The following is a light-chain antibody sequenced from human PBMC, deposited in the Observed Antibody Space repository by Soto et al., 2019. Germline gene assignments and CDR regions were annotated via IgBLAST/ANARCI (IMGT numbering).Light chain of an antibody. V-gene: IGKV1-5*01. J-gene: IGKJ4*01. CDR2: DAS. CDR3: QQYNSYSRT. Sequence: DIQMTQSPSTLSASVGDRVTITCRASQSISSWLAWYQQKPVKAPKLLIYDASSLESGVPSRFSGSGSGTEFTLTISSLQPDDFATYYCQQYNSYSRTFGGGTKVDI. CDR1: QSISSW.